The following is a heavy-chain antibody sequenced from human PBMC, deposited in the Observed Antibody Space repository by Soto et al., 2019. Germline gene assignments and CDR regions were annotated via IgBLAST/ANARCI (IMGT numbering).Heavy chain of an antibody. Sequence: QVQLVQSGAEVKEPGASVKVSCKASGYTFTTYAIHWVRQAPGQRLEWMGWIHVGNGNTKYSQKFHGRVTITRDTSASTAYMELSSLRSEDTAIYYCARDVARGAFDIWGRGTMVPVSS. J-gene: IGHJ3*02. CDR2: IHVGNGNT. V-gene: IGHV1-3*01. CDR3: ARDVARGAFDI. CDR1: GYTFTTYA.